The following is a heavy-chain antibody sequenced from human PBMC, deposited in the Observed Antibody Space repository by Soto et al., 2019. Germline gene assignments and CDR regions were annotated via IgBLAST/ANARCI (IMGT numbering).Heavy chain of an antibody. D-gene: IGHD2-15*01. J-gene: IGHJ4*02. CDR3: AKESGELLLGYFDY. Sequence: GGSLRLSCAASGFTFSSYGMHWVRQAPGKGLEWVALISYDGTNKYYADSVKGRFTISRDNSKNTLYLQMNSLRAEDTAVYYCAKESGELLLGYFDYWGQGTLVTVSS. V-gene: IGHV3-30*18. CDR1: GFTFSSYG. CDR2: ISYDGTNK.